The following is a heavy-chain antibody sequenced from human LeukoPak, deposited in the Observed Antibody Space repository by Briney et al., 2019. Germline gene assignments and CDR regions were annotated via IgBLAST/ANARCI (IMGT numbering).Heavy chain of an antibody. CDR3: ARTDYSNRRWDRRHYYYMDV. CDR2: IYYTGST. J-gene: IGHJ6*03. CDR1: GGSIITDTNY. Sequence: HPSETLSLTCTVSGGSIITDTNYWGWIRQPPGKGLEWIGSIYYTGSTYYNPSLKSRVTISVDTSKNQFSLKLNSVTAADTAVYYCARTDYSNRRWDRRHYYYMDVWGKGTTVTVSS. V-gene: IGHV4-39*07. D-gene: IGHD4-11*01.